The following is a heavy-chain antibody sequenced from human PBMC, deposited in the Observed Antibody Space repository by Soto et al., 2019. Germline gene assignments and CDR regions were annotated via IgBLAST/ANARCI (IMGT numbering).Heavy chain of an antibody. Sequence: SETLSLTCIVSAGSISNYYWSWIRQPAGKGLEWIGRIDFSGITNYNPSLKSRVTMSIDTSKKQFSLNLSSVTAADTAVYYCARDTSPGLHDILTGYYWFDPWGQGTLVTVSS. CDR2: IDFSGIT. D-gene: IGHD3-9*01. CDR3: ARDTSPGLHDILTGYYWFDP. J-gene: IGHJ5*02. CDR1: AGSISNYY. V-gene: IGHV4-4*07.